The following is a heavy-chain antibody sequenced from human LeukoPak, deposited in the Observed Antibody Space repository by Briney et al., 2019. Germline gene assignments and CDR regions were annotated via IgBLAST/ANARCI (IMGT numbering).Heavy chain of an antibody. CDR3: AKDRATMIVVVSGFDY. Sequence: GGSLRLSCAASGFTFSSYAMHWVRQAPGKGLEYVSAISSNGGSTYYANSVKGRFTISRDNSKNTLYLQMNSLRAEDTAVYYCAKDRATMIVVVSGFDYWGQGTLVTVSS. CDR1: GFTFSSYA. V-gene: IGHV3-64*01. CDR2: ISSNGGST. D-gene: IGHD3-22*01. J-gene: IGHJ4*02.